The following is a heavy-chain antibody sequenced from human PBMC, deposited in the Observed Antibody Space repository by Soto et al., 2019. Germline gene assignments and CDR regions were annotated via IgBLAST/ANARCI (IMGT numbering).Heavy chain of an antibody. CDR3: AREVPAGDDAFDI. D-gene: IGHD7-27*01. Sequence: QVQLQQWGAGLLKPSETLSLTCAVYGGSFSGFYWSWIRQPPGKGLEWIGEINHRGSTNYNPSLKSRVSISGDTSKNQFSLKLSSVTAADTAVYYCAREVPAGDDAFDIWGQGTMVTVSS. CDR2: INHRGST. J-gene: IGHJ3*02. CDR1: GGSFSGFY. V-gene: IGHV4-34*01.